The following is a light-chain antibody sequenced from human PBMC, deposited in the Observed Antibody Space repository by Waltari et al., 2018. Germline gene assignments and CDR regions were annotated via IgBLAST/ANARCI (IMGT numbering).Light chain of an antibody. V-gene: IGKV4-1*01. Sequence: DIVMTQSPDSLAVSLGERATINCKSSQSVLYSSNNKNYLAWYQQKPGQPPKLLIYWASTRESGVPDRFSGSGPGTDFTLTISSLQAEDVAVYYCQQYYSTLRTFGQGTKVEIK. CDR2: WAS. CDR1: QSVLYSSNNKNY. J-gene: IGKJ1*01. CDR3: QQYYSTLRT.